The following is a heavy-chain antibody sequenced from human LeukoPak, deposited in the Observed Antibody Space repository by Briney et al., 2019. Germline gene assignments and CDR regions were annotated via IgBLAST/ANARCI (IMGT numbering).Heavy chain of an antibody. CDR2: IKQDGSEK. J-gene: IGHJ4*02. CDR1: GLTFSSYW. CDR3: ARDPIVVVTGFDY. V-gene: IGHV3-7*05. D-gene: IGHD2-21*02. Sequence: GGSLRLSCAASGLTFSSYWMSWVRQAPGKGLEWVANIKQDGSEKYYVDSVKGRFTISRDNAKNSLYLQMNSLRAEDTAVYYCARDPIVVVTGFDYWGQGTLVTVSS.